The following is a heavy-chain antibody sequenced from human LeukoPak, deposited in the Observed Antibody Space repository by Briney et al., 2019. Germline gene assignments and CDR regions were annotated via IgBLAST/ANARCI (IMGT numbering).Heavy chain of an antibody. V-gene: IGHV1-69*13. CDR3: ARLGPYYDSSGYGEYNWFDP. D-gene: IGHD3-22*01. CDR2: IIPIFGTA. Sequence: ASVKVSCKASGGTFGSYAISWVRQAPGQWLEWMGGIIPIFGTANYAQKFQGRVTITADESTSTAYMELSSLRSEDTAVYYCARLGPYYDSSGYGEYNWFDPWGQGTLVTVSS. J-gene: IGHJ5*02. CDR1: GGTFGSYA.